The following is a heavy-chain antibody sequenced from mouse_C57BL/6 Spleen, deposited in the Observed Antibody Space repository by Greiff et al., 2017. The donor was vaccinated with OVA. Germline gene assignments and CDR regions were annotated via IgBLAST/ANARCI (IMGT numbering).Heavy chain of an antibody. CDR2: ILPGSGST. CDR3: ERFPDYYGSSDWYFDV. CDR1: GYTFTGYW. J-gene: IGHJ1*03. V-gene: IGHV1-9*01. D-gene: IGHD1-1*01. Sequence: QVQLQQSGAELMKPGASVKLSCKATGYTFTGYWIEWVKQRPGHGLEWIGEILPGSGSTNYNEKFKGKATFTADTSSNTAYMQLSSLTTEDSAIYYCERFPDYYGSSDWYFDVWGTGTTVTVSS.